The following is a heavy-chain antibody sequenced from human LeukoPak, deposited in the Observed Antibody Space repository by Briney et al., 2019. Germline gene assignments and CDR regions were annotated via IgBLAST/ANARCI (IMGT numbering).Heavy chain of an antibody. V-gene: IGHV3-30-3*01. CDR2: ITYDGSNK. D-gene: IGHD4-17*01. J-gene: IGHJ3*02. Sequence: GGSLRLSCAASGFTFSSYAMHWVRQAPGKGLEWVAVITYDGSNKYYADSVKGRFTISRDNAKNSLYLQMNSLRAEDTAVYYCARDHTTVTTNAFDIWGQGTMVTVSS. CDR1: GFTFSSYA. CDR3: ARDHTTVTTNAFDI.